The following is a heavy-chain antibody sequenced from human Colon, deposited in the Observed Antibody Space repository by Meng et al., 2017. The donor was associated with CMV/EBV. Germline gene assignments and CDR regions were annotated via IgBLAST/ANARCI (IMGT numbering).Heavy chain of an antibody. CDR1: GASITSYY. D-gene: IGHD3-10*01. CDR2: VYISGNT. J-gene: IGHJ4*02. Sequence: VQLAESGPGLVKPSETLSLTCTVSGASITSYYWSWSRQPAGKGLEWIGRVYISGNTNYNPSLKSRVTMSIDTSKNQLSLNIRSVTAADTAVYYCARDSNLSGLAYWGQGTLVTVSS. V-gene: IGHV4-4*07. CDR3: ARDSNLSGLAY.